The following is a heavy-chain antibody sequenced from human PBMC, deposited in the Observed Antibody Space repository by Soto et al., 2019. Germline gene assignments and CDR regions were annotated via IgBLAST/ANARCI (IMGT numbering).Heavy chain of an antibody. Sequence: PSETLSLTCAVYGGSFSGYYWSCIRQPPGKGLEWIGEINHSGSTNYNPSLKSRVTISVDASKNQFSLKLSSVTAADTAVYYCARGGYSYGYFDYWGQGTLVT. CDR2: INHSGST. CDR1: GGSFSGYY. D-gene: IGHD5-18*01. CDR3: ARGGYSYGYFDY. V-gene: IGHV4-34*01. J-gene: IGHJ4*02.